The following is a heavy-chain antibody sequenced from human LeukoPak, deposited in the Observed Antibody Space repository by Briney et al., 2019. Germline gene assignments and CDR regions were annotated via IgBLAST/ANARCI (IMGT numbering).Heavy chain of an antibody. D-gene: IGHD2-15*01. Sequence: GGTLRLSCAASGFTFSSYGMSWVRQAPGKGLEWVSAISGSGGSTYYADSVKGRFTISRDNSKNTLYLQMNSLRAEDTAVYYCAKDALSGYCSGGSCYVDYYYYYMDVWGKGTTVTISS. CDR1: GFTFSSYG. J-gene: IGHJ6*03. CDR2: ISGSGGST. V-gene: IGHV3-23*01. CDR3: AKDALSGYCSGGSCYVDYYYYYMDV.